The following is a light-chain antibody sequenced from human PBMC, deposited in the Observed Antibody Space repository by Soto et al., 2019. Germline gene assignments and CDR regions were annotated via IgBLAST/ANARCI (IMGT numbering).Light chain of an antibody. CDR2: GAS. V-gene: IGKV3-20*01. CDR3: VLCGSSPIT. Sequence: ESVLTQSPGTLSLSPGERATLSCRASHTVSRSSLGCYQEKPGQAPRLLIYGASNRATGIADRFSGSGSGTHFTLPISRLAPDDFSVYYCVLCGSSPITFGQRTRLEI. J-gene: IGKJ5*01. CDR1: HTVSRSS.